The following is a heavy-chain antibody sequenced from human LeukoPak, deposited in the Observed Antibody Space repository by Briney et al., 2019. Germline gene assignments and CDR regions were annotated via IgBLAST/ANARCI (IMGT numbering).Heavy chain of an antibody. CDR1: GGTFTSYA. J-gene: IGHJ4*02. Sequence: ASVKVSCKASGGTFTSYAISWVRQAPGQGLEWMGRINPNLGIANYAQKFQGRVTITADKSTSTAYMELSSLRSEDTAVYYCARDGYCSGGSCYHFFDYWGQGTLVTVSS. D-gene: IGHD2-15*01. CDR2: INPNLGIA. V-gene: IGHV1-69*04. CDR3: ARDGYCSGGSCYHFFDY.